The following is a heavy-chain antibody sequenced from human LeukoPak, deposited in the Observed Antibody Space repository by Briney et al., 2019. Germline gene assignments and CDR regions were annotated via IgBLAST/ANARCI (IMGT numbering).Heavy chain of an antibody. J-gene: IGHJ4*02. CDR3: ARRTDY. Sequence: SETLSLTCTVSGGSMNNYYWNWIRQPAGKGLEWIGHIYSSGSTNYNPSLKSRVTMSIDTSKNQFFLKLSSVTAPDTAVYYCARRTDYWGQGTLVTVSS. CDR1: GGSMNNYY. V-gene: IGHV4-4*07. D-gene: IGHD1-14*01. CDR2: IYSSGST.